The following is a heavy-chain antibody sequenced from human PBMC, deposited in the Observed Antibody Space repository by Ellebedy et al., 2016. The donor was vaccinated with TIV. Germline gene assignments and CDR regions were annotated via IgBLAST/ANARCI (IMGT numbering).Heavy chain of an antibody. CDR1: GGSFSGYY. CDR2: VNHSGST. D-gene: IGHD1-14*01. CDR3: ATDRDRRWFYF. J-gene: IGHJ5*01. Sequence: SETLSLXXAVYGGSFSGYYWSWIRQPPGKGLEWIGEVNHSGSTNYNPSLKSRVTMSMDTSKSQFSLQLSSVTAADTAVYYCATDRDRRWFYFWGQGTLVTVSS. V-gene: IGHV4-34*01.